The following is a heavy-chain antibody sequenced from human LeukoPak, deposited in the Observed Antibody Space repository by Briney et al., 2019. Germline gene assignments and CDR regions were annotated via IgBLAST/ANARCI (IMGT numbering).Heavy chain of an antibody. CDR2: IIPIFGTA. CDR3: ARGFNYYDSSGYYNTYYMDV. J-gene: IGHJ6*03. V-gene: IGHV1-69*06. CDR1: GGTFSSYA. D-gene: IGHD3-22*01. Sequence: ASVKVSCKASGGTFSSYAISWVRQAPGQGLEWMGGIIPIFGTANYAQKFQGRVTITADKSTSTAYMELSRLRSDDTAVYYCARGFNYYDSSGYYNTYYMDVWGKGTTVTISS.